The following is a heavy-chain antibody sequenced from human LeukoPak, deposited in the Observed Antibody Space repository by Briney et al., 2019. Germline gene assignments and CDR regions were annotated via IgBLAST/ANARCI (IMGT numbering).Heavy chain of an antibody. CDR2: INHSGST. CDR3: ARGDCSGGSCYFVAFDI. D-gene: IGHD2-15*01. CDR1: GGSFSGHY. J-gene: IGHJ3*02. Sequence: SETLSLTCAVYGGSFSGHYWSWIRQPPGKGLEWIGEINHSGSTNYNPSLKSRVTISVDTSKNQSSLKLSSVTAADTAVYYCARGDCSGGSCYFVAFDIWGQGTMVTVSS. V-gene: IGHV4-34*01.